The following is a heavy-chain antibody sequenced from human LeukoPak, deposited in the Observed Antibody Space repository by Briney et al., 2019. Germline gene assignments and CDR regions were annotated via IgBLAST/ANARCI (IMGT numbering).Heavy chain of an antibody. V-gene: IGHV4-34*01. D-gene: IGHD5-18*01. CDR1: GGSLSGDY. Sequence: PSETLSLTCAVYGGSLSGDYWSWIRQSPGKGLEWIGEINHSGNTNYNPSLKSRATMSVDTSKNQISLKLSSVTAADTAVYYCARGGYSYGYDWFDPWGQGTLVTVSS. J-gene: IGHJ5*02. CDR3: ARGGYSYGYDWFDP. CDR2: INHSGNT.